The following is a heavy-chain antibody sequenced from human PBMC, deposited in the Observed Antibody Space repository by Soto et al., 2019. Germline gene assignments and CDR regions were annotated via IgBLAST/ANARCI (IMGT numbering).Heavy chain of an antibody. CDR1: GGTFSSYA. Sequence: QVQLVQSGAEVKKPGSSVKVSCKASGGTFSSYAISWVRQAPGQGLEWMGGIIPIFGTANYAQKFQGRVTITADESTSTAYMELSSLRSEDTAVYYCARDRGLWSRKNNYWSFDLWGRGTLFTVSS. J-gene: IGHJ2*01. V-gene: IGHV1-69*12. CDR2: IIPIFGTA. CDR3: ARDRGLWSRKNNYWSFDL. D-gene: IGHD5-18*01.